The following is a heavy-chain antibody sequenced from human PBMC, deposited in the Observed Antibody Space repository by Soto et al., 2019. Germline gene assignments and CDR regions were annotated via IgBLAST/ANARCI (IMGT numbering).Heavy chain of an antibody. V-gene: IGHV1-8*01. CDR1: GYTFTSYN. Sequence: ASVKVSCKASGYTFTSYNVNWARQATGQGLERMGWMNPNSGNTGYAQKFQGRVTLTRNTSISTAYMEVSSLRSEDTAVYYCARASSGYGFDAFDMWGQETMVTVSS. CDR2: MNPNSGNT. D-gene: IGHD5-12*01. CDR3: ARASSGYGFDAFDM. J-gene: IGHJ3*02.